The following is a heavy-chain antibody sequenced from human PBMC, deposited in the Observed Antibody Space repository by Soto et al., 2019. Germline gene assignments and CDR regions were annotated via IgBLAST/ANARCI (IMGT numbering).Heavy chain of an antibody. CDR2: IIPIFGTA. J-gene: IGHJ6*02. V-gene: IGHV1-69*12. D-gene: IGHD2-15*01. Sequence: QVQLVQSGAEVKKPGSSVKVSCKASGGTFSNYAISWVRLAAGQGLEWMGGIIPIFGTANYAQKFQGRVTITADESTSTAYMELSSLRSEDTAVYYCARDRPYCSGGSCYGYYYGMDVWGQGTTVTVSS. CDR1: GGTFSNYA. CDR3: ARDRPYCSGGSCYGYYYGMDV.